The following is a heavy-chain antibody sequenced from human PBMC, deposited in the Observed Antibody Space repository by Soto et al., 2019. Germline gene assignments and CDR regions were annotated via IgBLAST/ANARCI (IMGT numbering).Heavy chain of an antibody. J-gene: IGHJ4*02. CDR2: VYLSGST. CDR1: GGSISSGGYY. V-gene: IGHV4-31*03. CDR3: ARGVPMGTYYFDY. Sequence: QVQLQESGPGLVKPSQTLSLTCTVSGGSISSGGYYWIWIRQHPGKGLEWVGFVYLSGSTYYNPSLKSRVTISVDTSKSQFSLKLSSVTAADTAVYYCARGVPMGTYYFDYWGQGTPVTVSA. D-gene: IGHD7-27*01.